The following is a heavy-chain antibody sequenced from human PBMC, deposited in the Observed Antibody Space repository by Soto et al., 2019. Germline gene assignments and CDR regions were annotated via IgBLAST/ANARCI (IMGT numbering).Heavy chain of an antibody. CDR3: ARVRGSSSFDV. D-gene: IGHD3-10*01. V-gene: IGHV4-59*01. CDR1: GGSITNYY. Sequence: ETLSLTCTVSGGSITNYYWSWIRQPPGKGLEWIGFIHYSGSTNYSPSLNSRVIISVDTSKNQFSLILTSVTAADTAVYYCARVRGSSSFDVWGQGTQVTVSS. CDR2: IHYSGST. J-gene: IGHJ4*02.